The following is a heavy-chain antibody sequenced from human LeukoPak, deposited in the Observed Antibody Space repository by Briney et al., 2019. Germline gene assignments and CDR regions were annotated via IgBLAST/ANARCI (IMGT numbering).Heavy chain of an antibody. J-gene: IGHJ3*02. V-gene: IGHV3-13*01. Sequence: LSGGSLRLSCAASGFTFSSYDMHWVRHATGKGLEWVSAIGTAGDTYYPGSVKGRFTISRENAKNSLYLQMNSLRAGDTAVYYCARTYGDYSAFDIWGQGTMVTVSS. CDR2: IGTAGDT. CDR3: ARTYGDYSAFDI. D-gene: IGHD4-17*01. CDR1: GFTFSSYD.